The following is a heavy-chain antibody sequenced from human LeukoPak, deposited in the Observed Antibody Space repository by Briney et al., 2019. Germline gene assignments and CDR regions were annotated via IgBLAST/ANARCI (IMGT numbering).Heavy chain of an antibody. CDR2: ISGSGGST. CDR1: GFTFSSYA. D-gene: IGHD2-21*02. Sequence: GGSLRLSCAASGFTFSSYAMSWVRQAPGKGLEWVSDISGSGGSTHYADSVKGRFTISRDNAKNTLYLQMNSLRAEDTAVYYCAKDSSIVVVTARNWFDPWVQGTLVTVSS. V-gene: IGHV3-23*01. CDR3: AKDSSIVVVTARNWFDP. J-gene: IGHJ5*02.